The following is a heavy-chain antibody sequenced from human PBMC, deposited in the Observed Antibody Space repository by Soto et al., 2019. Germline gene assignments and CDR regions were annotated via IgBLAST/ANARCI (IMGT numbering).Heavy chain of an antibody. CDR1: GYTFASYG. CDR3: ARDRNFVKEIGYDPDAFDI. D-gene: IGHD5-12*01. V-gene: IGHV1-18*01. Sequence: QVQLVQSGAEVKKPGASVKVSCKASGYTFASYGINWVRQAPGQGIEWMGWISAYNGNTNYAQKLQGRVTMTTDTSTSTTYMDLRSLRSDDTAVYYCARDRNFVKEIGYDPDAFDIWVQGTMVTVSS. CDR2: ISAYNGNT. J-gene: IGHJ3*02.